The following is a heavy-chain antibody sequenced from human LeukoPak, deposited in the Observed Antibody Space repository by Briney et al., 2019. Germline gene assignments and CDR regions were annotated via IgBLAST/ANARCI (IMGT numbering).Heavy chain of an antibody. CDR3: ARHDTYYDFWSAARGDYYYMDV. Sequence: SETLSLTCTVSGDSVGSSSFYWGWIRQPPGQGLEWIANIYYSGSTYYNPSLESRVTISLDTSKNHFSLKVNSVTAADAAVYYCARHDTYYDFWSAARGDYYYMDVWGKGTTVTVSS. CDR2: IYYSGST. J-gene: IGHJ6*03. D-gene: IGHD3-3*01. V-gene: IGHV4-39*07. CDR1: GDSVGSSSFY.